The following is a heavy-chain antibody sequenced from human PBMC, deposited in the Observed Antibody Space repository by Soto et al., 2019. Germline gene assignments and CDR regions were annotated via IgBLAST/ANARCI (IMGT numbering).Heavy chain of an antibody. CDR2: IKHDGSER. J-gene: IGHJ4*02. CDR3: ARHYDRTTGIY. V-gene: IGHV3-7*04. CDR1: GFTFSGYW. Sequence: EVQLVESGGGLVQPGGSLRLSCAASGFTFSGYWMSWVRQAPGKGLEWVANIKHDGSERYYVDSVEGRFTISKDNAKNSLYLQMNSLRAEDTAVYYCARHYDRTTGIYWGQGTLVTVSP. D-gene: IGHD3-22*01.